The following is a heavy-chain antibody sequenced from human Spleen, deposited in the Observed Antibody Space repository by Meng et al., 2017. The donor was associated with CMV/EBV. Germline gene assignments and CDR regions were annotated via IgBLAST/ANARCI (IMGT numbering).Heavy chain of an antibody. J-gene: IGHJ4*02. Sequence: QVQLQQWGAGLLKPSETLSLTCAVYGGSFSGYYWSWIRQPPGKGLEWIGEINHSGSTNYNPSLKSRVTISVDTSKNQFSLQLNSVTPEDTAVYYCVRFIAVAHNYFDYWGQGTLVTVSS. CDR1: GGSFSGYY. V-gene: IGHV4-34*01. D-gene: IGHD6-19*01. CDR3: VRFIAVAHNYFDY. CDR2: INHSGST.